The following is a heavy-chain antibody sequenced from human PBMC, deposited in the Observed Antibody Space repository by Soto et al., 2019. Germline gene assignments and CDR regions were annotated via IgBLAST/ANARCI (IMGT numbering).Heavy chain of an antibody. CDR1: GGLFSTYA. J-gene: IGHJ2*01. D-gene: IGHD2-2*01. Sequence: QVQLVQSGTEVRKPGSSVKVSCKASGGLFSTYAITWVRQAPGQGLEWVGGIIPLFATTHYAQKFQGRVAITADEYTNTAYLELSGLRSEDTAVYSCARDVCETTSCSITHWYFDLWGRGTLVVGSS. CDR2: IIPLFATT. V-gene: IGHV1-69*01. CDR3: ARDVCETTSCSITHWYFDL.